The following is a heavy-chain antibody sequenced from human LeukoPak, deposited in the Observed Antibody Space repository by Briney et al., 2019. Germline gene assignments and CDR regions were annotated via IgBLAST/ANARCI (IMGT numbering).Heavy chain of an antibody. Sequence: SGRSLRLSCAASGFTFSSYGMHWVRQAPGKGLEWVAVISYDGSTKYYADSVKGRFTISRDNSKNTLYLQMNSLRAEDTAVYYCAKGLGTVVTGASVAFDYWGQGTLVTVSS. D-gene: IGHD4-23*01. V-gene: IGHV3-30*18. CDR2: ISYDGSTK. J-gene: IGHJ4*02. CDR1: GFTFSSYG. CDR3: AKGLGTVVTGASVAFDY.